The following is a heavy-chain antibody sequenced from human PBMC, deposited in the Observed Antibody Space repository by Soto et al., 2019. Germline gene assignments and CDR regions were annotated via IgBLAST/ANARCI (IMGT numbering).Heavy chain of an antibody. CDR1: GFTFSSYG. Sequence: GGSLRLSCAASGFTFSSYGMHWVRQAPGKGLEWVAVISYDGSNKYYADSVKGRFTISRDNSKNTLYLQMNSLRAEDTAVYYCAKVSVDYVWGWTISGMDVWGQGTTVTVSS. CDR2: ISYDGSNK. CDR3: AKVSVDYVWGWTISGMDV. V-gene: IGHV3-30*18. D-gene: IGHD3-16*01. J-gene: IGHJ6*02.